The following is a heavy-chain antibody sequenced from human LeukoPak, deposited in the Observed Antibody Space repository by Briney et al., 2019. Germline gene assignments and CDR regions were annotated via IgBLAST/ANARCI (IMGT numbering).Heavy chain of an antibody. CDR1: GFTFSSYA. CDR3: AKVKVGYSYGGYFDY. V-gene: IGHV3-23*01. Sequence: PGGSLRLSCAASGFTFSSYAINWVRQARGKGLEWVSGISGSGGNTYYADSVEGRFTISRDNSKNTLYLLMNSLGAEDTAVYYCAKVKVGYSYGGYFDYWGQGTLVTVSS. D-gene: IGHD5-18*01. J-gene: IGHJ4*02. CDR2: ISGSGGNT.